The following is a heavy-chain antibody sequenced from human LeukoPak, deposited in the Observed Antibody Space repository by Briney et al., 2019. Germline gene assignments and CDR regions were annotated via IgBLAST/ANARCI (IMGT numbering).Heavy chain of an antibody. CDR1: GFSFSTYG. Sequence: GGSLRLSCAASGFSFSTYGMHWVRQAPGKGLEWVTLISHDGKIKCDADSVKGRFTISRDNSKNTLYLQMNSLRAEDTAVYYCASRATVTTDRFWFDPWGQGTLVTVSS. CDR2: ISHDGKIK. J-gene: IGHJ5*02. V-gene: IGHV3-30*14. CDR3: ASRATVTTDRFWFDP. D-gene: IGHD4-11*01.